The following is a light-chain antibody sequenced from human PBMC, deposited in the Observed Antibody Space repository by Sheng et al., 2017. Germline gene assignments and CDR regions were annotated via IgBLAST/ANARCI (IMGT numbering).Light chain of an antibody. Sequence: DIQMTQSPSSLSASVGDRVTITCRASQSIGGYLNWYQQTPGKAPKLLISAASSLQGGVPSRFSGSGFGTDFTLIISSLQPEDFATYYCQQSYSTPYTFGQGTKLEI. V-gene: IGKV1-39*01. CDR2: AAS. CDR1: QSIGGY. CDR3: QQSYSTPYT. J-gene: IGKJ2*01.